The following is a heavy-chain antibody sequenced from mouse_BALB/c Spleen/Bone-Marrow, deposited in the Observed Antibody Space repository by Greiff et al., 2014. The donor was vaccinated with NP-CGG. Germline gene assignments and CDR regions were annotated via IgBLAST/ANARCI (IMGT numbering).Heavy chain of an antibody. V-gene: IGHV2-9-2*01. D-gene: IGHD1-1*01. CDR3: VRGYYYGSSPFDY. CDR2: IWTGGGT. CDR1: GFSLTSYD. J-gene: IGHJ2*01. Sequence: QVQLKDSGPGLMAPSQSLSITCTVSGFSLTSYDINWIRQSPGKGLEWLGVIWTGGGTNYNSAFMSRLSISKDNSKSQVFLKMNSLQTADTAIYFCVRGYYYGSSPFDYWGQGTTLTVSS.